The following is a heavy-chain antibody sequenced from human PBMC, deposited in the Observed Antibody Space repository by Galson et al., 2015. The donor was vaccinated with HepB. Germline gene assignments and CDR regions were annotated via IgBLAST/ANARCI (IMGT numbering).Heavy chain of an antibody. D-gene: IGHD6-19*01. CDR3: ARDQNRLVPGYFDY. Sequence: SLRLSCAASGFTFSSYAMHWVRQAPGKGLEWVAVISYDGSNKYYADSVKGRFTISRDNSKNTLYLQMNSLRAEDTAVYYCARDQNRLVPGYFDYWGQGTLVTVSS. V-gene: IGHV3-30-3*01. CDR2: ISYDGSNK. CDR1: GFTFSSYA. J-gene: IGHJ4*02.